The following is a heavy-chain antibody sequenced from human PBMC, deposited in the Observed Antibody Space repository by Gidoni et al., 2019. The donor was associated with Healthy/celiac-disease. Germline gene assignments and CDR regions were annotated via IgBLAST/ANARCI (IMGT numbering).Heavy chain of an antibody. D-gene: IGHD5-12*01. CDR3: ARELGGSVRYFDY. J-gene: IGHJ4*02. V-gene: IGHV4-30-4*01. Sequence: QVQLQDSGPGLVQPSQTLSLTCTVSGGSISSRDYYWSWIRPPPGKGLEWIGYISYSGSTYYNLSLKSRVTISVDTSKNQFSRKLSSVTAEETAVYYCARELGGSVRYFDYWGQGTLVTVYS. CDR1: GGSISSRDYY. CDR2: ISYSGST.